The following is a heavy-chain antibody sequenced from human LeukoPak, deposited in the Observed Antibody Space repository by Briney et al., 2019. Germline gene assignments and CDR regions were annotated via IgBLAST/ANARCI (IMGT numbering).Heavy chain of an antibody. Sequence: PGGSLRLSCAASGFTFDDYAMHWVRQAPGKGMEWVSLITWDGDNTYYADSVKGRFTISRDNSKNSLYLHMNSLRGEDTAFYYCAKGTSSWHEFDYWGQGTLVTVSS. CDR2: ITWDGDNT. V-gene: IGHV3-43D*03. CDR3: AKGTSSWHEFDY. D-gene: IGHD6-13*01. J-gene: IGHJ4*02. CDR1: GFTFDDYA.